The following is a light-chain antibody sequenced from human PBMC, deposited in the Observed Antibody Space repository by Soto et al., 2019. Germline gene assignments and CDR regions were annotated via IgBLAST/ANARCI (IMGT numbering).Light chain of an antibody. V-gene: IGKV3-11*01. Sequence: EIELTQSPATLSLSPGETATLSCRASQNVDKFLAWYQQRPGQAPRLVIYDASLRANGVPARFGGSGSGTDFTLTINSLEPEDFAVYYCQQRNVWPPITFGQGTRLEIK. CDR2: DAS. CDR1: QNVDKF. J-gene: IGKJ5*01. CDR3: QQRNVWPPIT.